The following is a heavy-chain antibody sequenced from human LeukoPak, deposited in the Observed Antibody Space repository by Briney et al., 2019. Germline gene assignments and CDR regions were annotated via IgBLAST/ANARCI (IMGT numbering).Heavy chain of an antibody. CDR1: GFSLSSYS. J-gene: IGHJ6*02. D-gene: IGHD3-3*01. CDR3: ARDGHGDGFLSGYSYFGMDV. CDR2: ITISSNFI. V-gene: IGHV3-21*01. Sequence: GGSLRLSCAASGFSLSSYSMNWVRQAPGKGLEWVSSITISSNFIYYADSVKGRFTISRDNAKSSLFLQMNSLRAEDTAVYFCARDGHGDGFLSGYSYFGMDVWGQGTTVTVSS.